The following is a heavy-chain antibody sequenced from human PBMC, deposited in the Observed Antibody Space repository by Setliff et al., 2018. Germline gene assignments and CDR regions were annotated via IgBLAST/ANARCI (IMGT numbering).Heavy chain of an antibody. J-gene: IGHJ4*02. Sequence: SETLSLTCAVYGGSFSGYYWSWIRQPPGKGLEWLGEINHSGSTNYNPSLKSRVTISVDTSKNQFSLKLSSVTAADTAVYYGARGPPEYYYDSSGYTTLDYWGQGTLVTVSS. V-gene: IGHV4-34*01. CDR2: INHSGST. D-gene: IGHD3-22*01. CDR1: GGSFSGYY. CDR3: ARGPPEYYYDSSGYTTLDY.